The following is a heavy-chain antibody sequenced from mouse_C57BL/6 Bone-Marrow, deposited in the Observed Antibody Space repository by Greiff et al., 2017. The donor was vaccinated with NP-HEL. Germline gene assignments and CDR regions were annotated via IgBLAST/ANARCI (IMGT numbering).Heavy chain of an antibody. D-gene: IGHD1-1*01. J-gene: IGHJ2*01. Sequence: EVKLMESGGGLVQPGGSPKLSCAASGFTFSDYYMYWVRQTPEKRLEWVAYISNGGGSTYYPDTVKGRFTISRDNAKNTLYLQMSRLKSEDTAMYYCARGGGYYGSSPYFDYWGQGTTLTVSS. V-gene: IGHV5-12*01. CDR2: ISNGGGST. CDR1: GFTFSDYY. CDR3: ARGGGYYGSSPYFDY.